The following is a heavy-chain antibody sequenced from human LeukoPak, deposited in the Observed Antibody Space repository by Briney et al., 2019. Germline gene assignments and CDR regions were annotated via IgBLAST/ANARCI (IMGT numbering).Heavy chain of an antibody. CDR1: GGSISSSSYY. V-gene: IGHV4-39*07. D-gene: IGHD3-10*01. CDR3: ASPAPYGSGDAFDI. Sequence: PSETLSLTCTVSGGSISSSSYYWAWIRQPPGKGLEWIGSIHYSGSTYYNPSLQSRVTISIDTSKNQFSLKLSSVTAADTAVYYCASPAPYGSGDAFDIWGQGTMVTVSS. CDR2: IHYSGST. J-gene: IGHJ3*02.